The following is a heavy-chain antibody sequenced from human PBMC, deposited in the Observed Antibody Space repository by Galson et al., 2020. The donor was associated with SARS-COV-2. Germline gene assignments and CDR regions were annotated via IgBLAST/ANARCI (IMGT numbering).Heavy chain of an antibody. J-gene: IGHJ3*02. CDR2: ISGSGGST. CDR1: GFTFSSYA. Sequence: GGSLRLSCAASGFTFSSYAMSWVRQAPGKGLEWVSAISGSGGSTYYADSVKGRFTISRDNSKNTLYLQINSLRAEDTAVYYCAKDSPGITIFGVVIMDRADAFDIWGQGTMVTVSS. D-gene: IGHD3-3*01. V-gene: IGHV3-23*01. CDR3: AKDSPGITIFGVVIMDRADAFDI.